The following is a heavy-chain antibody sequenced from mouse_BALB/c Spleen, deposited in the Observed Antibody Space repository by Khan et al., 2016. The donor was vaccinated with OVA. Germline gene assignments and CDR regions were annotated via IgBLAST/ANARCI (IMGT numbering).Heavy chain of an antibody. CDR3: ARLGYDGSSYGFAY. CDR1: GYTFTSYD. V-gene: IGHV1-85*01. Sequence: QVQLKQSGTELVKPGASVKLSCKASGYTFTSYDINWVRQRPEQGLEWIGWIFPGHGSTKYNEKFKGKATLTTDKSSSTAYMQLSRLTSEDSAVYFCARLGYDGSSYGFAYWGQGTLVTVSA. J-gene: IGHJ3*01. D-gene: IGHD1-1*01. CDR2: IFPGHGST.